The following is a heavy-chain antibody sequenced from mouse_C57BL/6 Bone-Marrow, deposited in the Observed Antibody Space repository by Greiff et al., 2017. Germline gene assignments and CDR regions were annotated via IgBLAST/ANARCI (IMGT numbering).Heavy chain of an antibody. V-gene: IGHV1-81*01. CDR2: FYPRSGNT. CDR1: GYTFTSYG. D-gene: IGHD1-1*01. CDR3: ARCWITTVVDSYYYAMDY. Sequence: VQLQQSGAELARPGASVKLSCKASGYTFTSYGISWVKQRTGQGLEWIGEFYPRSGNTYYNEKFKGKATLTADKSSSTAYMEIRSLTSEASAVXFCARCWITTVVDSYYYAMDYWGQGTSVTVSS. J-gene: IGHJ4*01.